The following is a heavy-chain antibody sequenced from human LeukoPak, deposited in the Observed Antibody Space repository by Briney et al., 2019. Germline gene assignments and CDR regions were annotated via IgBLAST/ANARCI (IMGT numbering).Heavy chain of an antibody. CDR1: GFPFSSYW. J-gene: IGHJ6*02. CDR3: ARGGGLDV. CDR2: INHNGNVN. D-gene: IGHD3-16*01. Sequence: GGSLRLSCVASGFPFSSYWMTWVRQAPGKGLEWVASINHNGNVNYYVDSVKGRFTISRDNAKNSLYLQMSNLRAEDTAVYFCARGGGLDVWGQGATVTVSS. V-gene: IGHV3-7*03.